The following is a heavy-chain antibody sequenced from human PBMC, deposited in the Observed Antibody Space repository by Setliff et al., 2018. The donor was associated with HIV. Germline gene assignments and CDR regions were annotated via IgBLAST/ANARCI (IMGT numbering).Heavy chain of an antibody. D-gene: IGHD4-17*01. Sequence: ASVKVSCKASGYTFTTYDITWVRQAPGQGLEWLGWISPYNGHTNFAQKFQGRVTMTTDTATSTAYMEVRSLRSDDTAVYYCARTDYGGNSGGNNFDYWGQGSLVTVSS. J-gene: IGHJ4*02. CDR3: ARTDYGGNSGGNNFDY. V-gene: IGHV1-18*01. CDR2: ISPYNGHT. CDR1: GYTFTTYD.